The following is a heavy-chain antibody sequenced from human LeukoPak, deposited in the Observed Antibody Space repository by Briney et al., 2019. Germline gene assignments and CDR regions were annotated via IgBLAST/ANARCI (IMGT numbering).Heavy chain of an antibody. J-gene: IGHJ4*02. CDR1: GFTFDDYA. Sequence: QPGRSLRLSCAASGFTFDDYAMHWVRQAPGKGLECVSGISWNSGSIGYADSVKGRFTISRDNAMNSLYLQMNSLRAEDTALYYCAKDLYDSSGPGAYWGQGTLVTVSS. CDR2: ISWNSGSI. D-gene: IGHD3-22*01. CDR3: AKDLYDSSGPGAY. V-gene: IGHV3-9*01.